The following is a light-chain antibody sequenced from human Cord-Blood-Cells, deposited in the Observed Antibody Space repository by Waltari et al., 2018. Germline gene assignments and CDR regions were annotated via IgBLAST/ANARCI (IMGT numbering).Light chain of an antibody. CDR1: QSISSY. J-gene: IGKJ2*01. V-gene: IGKV1-39*01. CDR3: RQSYSTPYT. Sequence: DIQTTQSPSSLSASVGDRVTITCRASQSISSYLNWYQQKPGKAPKLLIYAASSLQSGVPSRFSGSGSGTDFTLTISSLQPEDFATYYCRQSYSTPYTFGQGTKLEIK. CDR2: AAS.